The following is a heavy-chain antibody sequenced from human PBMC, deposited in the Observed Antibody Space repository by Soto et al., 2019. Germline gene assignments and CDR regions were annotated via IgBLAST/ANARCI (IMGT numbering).Heavy chain of an antibody. V-gene: IGHV3-9*01. CDR1: GFTFDDYA. Sequence: VPLVESGGGLVQPGRSLRLSCAASGFTFDDYAMHWVRQAPGKGLEWVSGVTGSGGQIHYADSVKGRFTISKDNSKNTLYLQMSSLRDEDTALYYCAKDAVYNDGLWLMDSWGQGTLVTVSS. D-gene: IGHD2-21*01. CDR3: AKDAVYNDGLWLMDS. CDR2: VTGSGGQI. J-gene: IGHJ5*02.